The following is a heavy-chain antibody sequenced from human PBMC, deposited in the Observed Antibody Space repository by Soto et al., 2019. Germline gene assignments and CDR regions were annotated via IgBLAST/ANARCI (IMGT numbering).Heavy chain of an antibody. D-gene: IGHD5-12*01. CDR2: IYSGGST. J-gene: IGHJ6*03. V-gene: IGHV3-66*01. CDR1: GFTVSSNY. CDR3: ARCRGYDYKGKYYYYYMDV. Sequence: GGSLRLSCAASGFTVSSNYMSWVRQAPGKGLEWVSVIYSGGSTYYADSVKGRFTISRDNSKNTLYLQMNSLRAEDTAVYYCARCRGYDYKGKYYYYYMDVWGKGTTVTVSS.